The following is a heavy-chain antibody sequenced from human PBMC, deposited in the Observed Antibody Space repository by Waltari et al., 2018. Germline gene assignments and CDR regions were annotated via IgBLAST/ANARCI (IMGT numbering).Heavy chain of an antibody. V-gene: IGHV4-39*01. CDR3: ARQPILSHIGSVDY. CDR2: TYYSGMT. CDR1: GGSISSSSYY. D-gene: IGHD1-26*01. Sequence: QLQLQESGPGLVKPSETLSLTCTVSGGSISSSSYYWGWIRQPPGKGLEWIGSTYYSGMTYYNPPLKSRITIAVDTSKNQFSLKLSSVAAADTAVDYCARQPILSHIGSVDYWGQGTLVTVSS. J-gene: IGHJ4*02.